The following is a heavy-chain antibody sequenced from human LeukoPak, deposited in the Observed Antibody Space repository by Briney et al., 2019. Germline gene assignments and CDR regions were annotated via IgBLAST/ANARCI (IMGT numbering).Heavy chain of an antibody. Sequence: RRSLRLSRAVSGFTLTSYEMHCVPEAPGKGLEYVSAINSDGGSTYYTKSVKGRFTFPKANSKSTLYLQMGRRRDGAMAVYYFAREVRGKVWVPWYLVLWGGGALVTVCS. J-gene: IGHJ2*01. D-gene: IGHD3-16*01. CDR3: AREVRGKVWVPWYLVL. CDR1: GFTLTSYE. CDR2: INSDGGST. V-gene: IGHV3-64*01.